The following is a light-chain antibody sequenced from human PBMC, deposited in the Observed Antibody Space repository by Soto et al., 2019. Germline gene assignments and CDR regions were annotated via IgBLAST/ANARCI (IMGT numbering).Light chain of an antibody. V-gene: IGKV1-5*03. J-gene: IGKJ2*01. Sequence: DIQMTQSPSTLSASVGHRVTITCRASQSVSSWLAWYQQKPGKAPKLLIQKASILESGVPSRFSGSGSGTEFTLTISSLQPDDFATYYCQKYNSGTLFGQGTKLEIK. CDR2: KAS. CDR1: QSVSSW. CDR3: QKYNSGTL.